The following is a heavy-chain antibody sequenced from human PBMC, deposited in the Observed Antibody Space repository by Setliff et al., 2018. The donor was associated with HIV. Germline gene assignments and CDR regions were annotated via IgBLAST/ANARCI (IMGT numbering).Heavy chain of an antibody. CDR2: IYNSGST. CDR1: GGSISNYH. D-gene: IGHD5-18*01. CDR3: ARGVTHPPPFGAFDI. V-gene: IGHV4-59*01. J-gene: IGHJ3*02. Sequence: PSETLSLTCTVSGGSISNYHWSWIRQPPGKGLEWIGYIYNSGSTNYNPSLKSRVTISVDASKNHFSLKLRSVTAADTAFYYCARGVTHPPPFGAFDIWGLGTLVTVSS.